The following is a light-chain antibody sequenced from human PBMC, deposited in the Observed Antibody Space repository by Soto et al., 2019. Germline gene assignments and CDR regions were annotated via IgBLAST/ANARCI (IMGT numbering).Light chain of an antibody. Sequence: DIQMTQSPSSLSASVGDRVTITCRASQGFSNFSTWYQQKPGKVPKLLISAASTLQSRVPSRFSGSGSGTDFTLTITSLQPEDVATYYCQKYTSVNTFGQGTRLEIK. J-gene: IGKJ5*01. CDR2: AAS. CDR3: QKYTSVNT. CDR1: QGFSNF. V-gene: IGKV1-27*01.